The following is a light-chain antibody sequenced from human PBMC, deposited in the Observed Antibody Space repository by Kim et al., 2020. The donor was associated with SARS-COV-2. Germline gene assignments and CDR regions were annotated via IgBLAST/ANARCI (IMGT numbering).Light chain of an antibody. CDR2: ENN. CDR3: QSYDASLSGSI. V-gene: IGLV1-40*01. CDR1: SSNIGAGYD. J-gene: IGLJ2*01. Sequence: QSVLTQPPSVSGAPGQTVTIACSGSSSNIGAGYDVHWYQQFPGKAPKLLIHENNNRPSGVPDRFSGSKSGTSASLAITGLQAEDEADYYCQSYDASLSGSIFGGGTKVTVL.